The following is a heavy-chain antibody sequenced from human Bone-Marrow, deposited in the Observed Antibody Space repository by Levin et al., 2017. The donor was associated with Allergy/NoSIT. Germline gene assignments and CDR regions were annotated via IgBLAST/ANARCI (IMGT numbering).Heavy chain of an antibody. CDR3: VSGLRLEEHES. J-gene: IGHJ4*02. CDR2: LYYNGRT. D-gene: IGHD3-16*01. Sequence: SETLSLTCTVSGASISTSDYYWGSVRQPPGKGLEWIGSLYYNGRTYYNPSLKGRVTMSADTSKNQFSLNLNSVTAGDTAIYYCVSGLRLEEHESWGQGTLVTVAS. CDR1: GASISTSDYY. V-gene: IGHV4-39*01.